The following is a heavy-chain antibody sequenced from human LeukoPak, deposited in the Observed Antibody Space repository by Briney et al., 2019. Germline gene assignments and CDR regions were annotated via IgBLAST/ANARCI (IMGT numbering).Heavy chain of an antibody. D-gene: IGHD3-3*01. CDR1: GYTFTSYA. CDR3: AREGYYDFWSGYYFFRNYYYYGMDV. Sequence: GASVKVSCKASGYTFTSYAMHWVRQAPGQRLEWMGWINAGNGNTKYSQKFQGRVTITRDTSASTAYMELCSLRSEDTAVYYCAREGYYDFWSGYYFFRNYYYYGMDVWGQGTTVTVSS. J-gene: IGHJ6*02. CDR2: INAGNGNT. V-gene: IGHV1-3*01.